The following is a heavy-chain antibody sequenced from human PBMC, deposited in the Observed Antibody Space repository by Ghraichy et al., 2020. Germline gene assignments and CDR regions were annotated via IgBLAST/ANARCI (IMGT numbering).Heavy chain of an antibody. Sequence: LSLTCAASGFTFSSHEMNWVRQAPGKGLEWVSYISSSGDTINDADSVKGRFTISRDNAKNSLYLQMNSLRVEDTAVYYCARGQYKFYFDYWGQGTLVTVSS. CDR3: ARGQYKFYFDY. V-gene: IGHV3-48*03. CDR2: ISSSGDTI. J-gene: IGHJ4*02. D-gene: IGHD1-14*01. CDR1: GFTFSSHE.